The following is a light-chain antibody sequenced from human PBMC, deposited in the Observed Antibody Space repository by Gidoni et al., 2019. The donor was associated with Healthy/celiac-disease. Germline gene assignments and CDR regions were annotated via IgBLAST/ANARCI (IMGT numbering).Light chain of an antibody. CDR1: KLGDKY. J-gene: IGLJ2*01. V-gene: IGLV3-1*01. CDR2: QDS. CDR3: QAWDSSTAKEV. Sequence: SYELNQPPSVSVSPGQTASITCSGDKLGDKYACWYQQKPGQSPVLVIYQDSKRPSGLPERFSGSNSGNTATLTISGTQAMDEADYYCQAWDSSTAKEVFGGGTKLTVL.